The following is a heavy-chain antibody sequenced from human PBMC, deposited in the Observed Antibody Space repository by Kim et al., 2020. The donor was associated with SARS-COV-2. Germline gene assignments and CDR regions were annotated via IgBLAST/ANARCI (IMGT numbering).Heavy chain of an antibody. Sequence: SETLSLTCTVSGGSISSGGYYWSWIRQHPGKGLEWIGYIYYSGSTYYNPSLKSRVTISVDTSKNQFSLKLSSVTAADTAVYYCARDHRGDILTGYLSIYNWFDPWGQGTLVTVSS. V-gene: IGHV4-31*03. CDR3: ARDHRGDILTGYLSIYNWFDP. CDR2: IYYSGST. D-gene: IGHD3-9*01. J-gene: IGHJ5*02. CDR1: GGSISSGGYY.